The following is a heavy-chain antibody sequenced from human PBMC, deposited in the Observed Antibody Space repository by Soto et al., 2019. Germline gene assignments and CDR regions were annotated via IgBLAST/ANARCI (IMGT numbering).Heavy chain of an antibody. D-gene: IGHD2-15*01. Sequence: GSLRVSGAGSGFTLKSFSMNWVRQAPGKGLEWVSYISSSRSTIYYADSVKGRFTISRDDDKNSLYLQTNSLRDDDTAEYYCVRGRSDSLMDVWGQGTTVTVSS. V-gene: IGHV3-48*02. CDR1: GFTLKSFS. J-gene: IGHJ6*02. CDR3: VRGRSDSLMDV. CDR2: ISSSRSTI.